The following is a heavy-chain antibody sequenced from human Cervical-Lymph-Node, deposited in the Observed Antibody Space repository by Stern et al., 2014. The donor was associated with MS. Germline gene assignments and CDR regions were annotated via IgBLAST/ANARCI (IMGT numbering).Heavy chain of an antibody. D-gene: IGHD6-19*01. CDR3: ARYYQGLGQLDY. J-gene: IGHJ4*02. CDR1: GYNFPSYG. CDR2: ISAHNGVT. V-gene: IGHV1-18*01. Sequence: VQLVESGPEVKKPGASMKVSCEAFGYNFPSYGITWVRQAPGQGLEWMGWISAHNGVTNNAQKFQGRVTMTRDTSTNTAYMEMWSLRPDDTAVYYCARYYQGLGQLDYWGQGTLVTVSS.